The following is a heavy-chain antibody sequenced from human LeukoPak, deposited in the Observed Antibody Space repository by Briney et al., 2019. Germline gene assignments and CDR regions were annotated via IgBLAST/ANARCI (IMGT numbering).Heavy chain of an antibody. CDR3: ARAHSGNYGEDWFDP. V-gene: IGHV3-13*01. Sequence: GGSLRLSCAASTFSFNTYDMHWVRQVTGKGLEWVSSIGAAGDTYYPDSVKGRFTISRENAKNSLYLQMNSLRAGDTAVYYCARAHSGNYGEDWFDPWGQGTLVTVSS. CDR2: IGAAGDT. CDR1: TFSFNTYD. D-gene: IGHD1-26*01. J-gene: IGHJ5*02.